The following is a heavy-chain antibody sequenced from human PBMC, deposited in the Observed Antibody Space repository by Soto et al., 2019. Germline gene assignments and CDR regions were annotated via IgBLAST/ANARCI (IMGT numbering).Heavy chain of an antibody. D-gene: IGHD3-16*02. V-gene: IGHV3-7*04. CDR3: ARGAFPTWGSYPLDY. CDR2: IKQDGSEY. J-gene: IGHJ4*02. CDR1: GFTFSTYW. Sequence: EVQLVESGGGLVQPGGSLRLSCAASGFTFSTYWMTWVRQAPGKGLEWVANIKQDGSEYYYVGSVKGRFTISRDNAKNSLYLQMNSPRAEDTAVYYCARGAFPTWGSYPLDYWGQGTLVTVSS.